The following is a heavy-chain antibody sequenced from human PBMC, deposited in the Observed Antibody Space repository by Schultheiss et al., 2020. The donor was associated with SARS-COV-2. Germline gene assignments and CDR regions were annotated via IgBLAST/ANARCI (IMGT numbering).Heavy chain of an antibody. CDR1: GGSFSGYY. Sequence: SETLSLTCAVYGGSFSGYYWSWIRQPAGKGLEWIGRIYTSGSTNYNPSLKSRVTISVDTSKNQFSLKLSSVTAADTAVYYCASGPSIAARRFDYWGQGTLVTVSS. J-gene: IGHJ4*02. CDR2: IYTSGST. V-gene: IGHV4-59*10. D-gene: IGHD6-6*01. CDR3: ASGPSIAARRFDY.